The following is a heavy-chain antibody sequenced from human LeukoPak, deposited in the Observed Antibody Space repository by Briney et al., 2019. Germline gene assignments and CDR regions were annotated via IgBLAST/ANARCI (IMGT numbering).Heavy chain of an antibody. J-gene: IGHJ3*02. CDR2: IIPIFGTA. V-gene: IGHV1-69*06. CDR1: GGTFSSYA. D-gene: IGHD6-13*01. Sequence: ASVKVSCKASGGTFSSYAISWVRQAPGQGLEWMGGIIPIFGTANYAQKFQGRVTITADNSTSPAYMELSSLRSDDTAVYYCARSIAAAGMDAFDIWGQGTMVTVSS. CDR3: ARSIAAAGMDAFDI.